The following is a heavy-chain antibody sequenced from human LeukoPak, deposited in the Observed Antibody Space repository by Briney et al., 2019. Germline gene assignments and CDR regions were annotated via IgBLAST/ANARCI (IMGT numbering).Heavy chain of an antibody. J-gene: IGHJ3*01. CDR1: GFIFSNYD. CDR3: ARPTSSGWYSH. D-gene: IGHD6-19*01. Sequence: GGSLRLSCAASGFIFSNYDMNWVRQAPGKGLERVSYITGSSRTKSYADSVKGRFTISRDNAENSVYLQMNSLRAEDTAVYYCARPTSSGWYSHWGQGTMVTVSS. V-gene: IGHV3-48*01. CDR2: ITGSSRTK.